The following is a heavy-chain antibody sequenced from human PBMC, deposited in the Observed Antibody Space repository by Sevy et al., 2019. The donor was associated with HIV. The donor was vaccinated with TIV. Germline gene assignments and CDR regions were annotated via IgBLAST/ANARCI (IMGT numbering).Heavy chain of an antibody. CDR2: INHDGREQ. D-gene: IGHD3-10*01. J-gene: IGHJ4*02. V-gene: IGHV3-7*01. CDR1: GFNFRSYW. CDR3: ARERQEEDKSGAKFDY. Sequence: GGSLRLSCEVSGFNFRSYWMSWVRQAPGKGLEWVANINHDGREQYYLDSVKGRFTVSRDNGKNSLYLQMTSLRVDDAALDYWARERQEEDKSGAKFDYWGRGTLVTVSS.